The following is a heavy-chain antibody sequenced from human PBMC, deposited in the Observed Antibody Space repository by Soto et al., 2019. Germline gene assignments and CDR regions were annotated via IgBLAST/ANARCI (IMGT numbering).Heavy chain of an antibody. CDR3: ARDRRSLYYDGSGLDY. D-gene: IGHD3-22*01. J-gene: IGHJ4*02. Sequence: SETLSLTCTVSGASISSADYYWSWIRQPPGKGLEWIGYISYSGSTYYNPSLKSRVTISGDTSKNQFSLKLSSVTAADTAVYYCARDRRSLYYDGSGLDYWGQGTLVTVSS. V-gene: IGHV4-30-4*01. CDR1: GASISSADYY. CDR2: ISYSGST.